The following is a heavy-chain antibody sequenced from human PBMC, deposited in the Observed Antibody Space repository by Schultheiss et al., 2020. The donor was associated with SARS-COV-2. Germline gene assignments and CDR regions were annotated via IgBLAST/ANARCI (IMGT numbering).Heavy chain of an antibody. J-gene: IGHJ4*02. D-gene: IGHD6-13*01. CDR1: GGSISSYY. V-gene: IGHV4-59*01. CDR2: IYYSGST. CDR3: ARGKQQLDLDY. Sequence: TLSLTCTVSGGSISSYYWSWIRQPPGKGLEWIGYIYYSGSTNYNPSLKSRVTISVDTSKNQFSLKLSSVTAADTAVYYCARGKQQLDLDYWGQGTLVTVSS.